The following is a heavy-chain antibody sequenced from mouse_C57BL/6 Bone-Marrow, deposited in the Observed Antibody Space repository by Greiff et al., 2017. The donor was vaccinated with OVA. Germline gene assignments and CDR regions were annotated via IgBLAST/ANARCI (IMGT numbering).Heavy chain of an antibody. CDR1: GFSLTSYG. CDR3: ASPLIYYYGSSFAY. CDR2: IWSGGST. V-gene: IGHV2-2*01. Sequence: VQLQQSGPGLVKPSQSLSITCTVSGFSLTSYGVHWVRQSPGKGLEWLGVIWSGGSTDYNAAFISRLSISKDNSKSQVFFKMNSLQADDTAIYYCASPLIYYYGSSFAYWGQGTLVTVSA. D-gene: IGHD1-1*01. J-gene: IGHJ3*01.